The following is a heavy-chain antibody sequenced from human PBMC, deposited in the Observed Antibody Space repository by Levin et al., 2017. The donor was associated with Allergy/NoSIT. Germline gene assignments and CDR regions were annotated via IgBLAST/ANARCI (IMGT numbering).Heavy chain of an antibody. J-gene: IGHJ4*02. CDR3: ARGPTMVRGLYD. V-gene: IGHV4-4*02. CDR1: GGSISSSNW. D-gene: IGHD3-10*01. CDR2: IYHSGST. Sequence: SCAVSGGSISSSNWWSWVRQPPGKGLEWIGEIYHSGSTNYNPSLKSRVTISVDKSKNQFSLKLSSVTAADTAVYYCARGPTMVRGLYDWGQGTLVTVSS.